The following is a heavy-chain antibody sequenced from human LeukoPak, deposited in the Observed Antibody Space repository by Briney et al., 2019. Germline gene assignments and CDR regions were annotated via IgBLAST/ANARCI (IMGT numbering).Heavy chain of an antibody. J-gene: IGHJ3*02. Sequence: PSETLSLTCTVSGVSITSGGFYWSWIRQHPGKGLEWIGYIYYSGNTYYNPSLKSRVTISVDTSKHQFSLKLSSVTAADTAVYYCSREATGTPDAFDIWGQGTMVTVSS. CDR1: GVSITSGGFY. CDR3: SREATGTPDAFDI. D-gene: IGHD1-1*01. V-gene: IGHV4-31*03. CDR2: IYYSGNT.